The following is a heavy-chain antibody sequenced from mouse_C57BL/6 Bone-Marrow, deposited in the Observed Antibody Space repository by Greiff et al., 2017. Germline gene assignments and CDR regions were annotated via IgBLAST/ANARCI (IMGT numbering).Heavy chain of an antibody. V-gene: IGHV1-18*01. Sequence: VQLQQSGPELVKPGASVKIPCKASGYTFTDYNMDWVKQSHGKSLEWIGDINPNNGGTIYNQNFKGKATLTVNKYSSTAYMEIRSLTSEDTAVYDCARASDCYGAAWFAYWGQGTLVTVSA. CDR1: GYTFTDYN. CDR2: INPNNGGT. CDR3: ARASDCYGAAWFAY. J-gene: IGHJ3*01. D-gene: IGHD2-3*01.